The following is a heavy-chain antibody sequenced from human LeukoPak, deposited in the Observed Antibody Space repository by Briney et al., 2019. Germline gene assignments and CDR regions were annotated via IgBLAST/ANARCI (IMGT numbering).Heavy chain of an antibody. CDR3: ARSIAAAGTTYYYGMDV. J-gene: IGHJ6*02. CDR2: IRYDGSNT. CDR1: GFTFSTSG. D-gene: IGHD6-13*01. V-gene: IGHV3-30*02. Sequence: PGGSLRLSCATSGFTFSTSGMHWVRQAPGKGLEWVAFIRYDGSNTYHADSVKGRFTVSRDNSKNTLYLQMNSLRAEDTAVYYCARSIAAAGTTYYYGMDVWGQGTTVTVSS.